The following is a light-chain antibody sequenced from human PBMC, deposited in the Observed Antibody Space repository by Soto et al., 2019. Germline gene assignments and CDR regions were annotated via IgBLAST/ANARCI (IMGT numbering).Light chain of an antibody. CDR2: NNN. CDR1: RSNIGNNA. Sequence: QAVVTQTPSASGTPGQTVTIYCSGSRSNIGNNAVSWYQQFPGTAPKLLIYNNNQRPSGVPDRFSGSKSGTSASLAISGLQSEDEDDYYCATWDDSLNARGVFGGGTKLTVL. J-gene: IGLJ3*02. V-gene: IGLV1-44*01. CDR3: ATWDDSLNARGV.